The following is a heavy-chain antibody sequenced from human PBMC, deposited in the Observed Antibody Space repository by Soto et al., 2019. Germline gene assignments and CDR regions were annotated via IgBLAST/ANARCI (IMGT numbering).Heavy chain of an antibody. V-gene: IGHV3-30*18. J-gene: IGHJ4*02. CDR2: ISYDGSNK. Sequence: HPGESLRLSCAASGFTFSSYGMHWVRQAPGKGLEWVAVISYDGSNKYYADSVKGRFTISRDNSKNTLYLQMNSLRAEDTAVYYCAKDGMGLAARHTNYFDYWGQGTLVTVSS. CDR1: GFTFSSYG. D-gene: IGHD6-6*01. CDR3: AKDGMGLAARHTNYFDY.